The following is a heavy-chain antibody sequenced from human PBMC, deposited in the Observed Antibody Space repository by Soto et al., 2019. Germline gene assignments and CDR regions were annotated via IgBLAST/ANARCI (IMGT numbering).Heavy chain of an antibody. CDR2: IYYRGNA. Sequence: SETLSLTCSVSDDSINSDKYYWGWIHQPPGKGLEWIGSIYYRGNAYYNPSLQTPVTISLDKSKNQFPLKLSSVTAADAAVYYCANTEEDDSGYVSAYYFDYWGQGTQVTGSS. V-gene: IGHV4-39*01. CDR1: DDSINSDKYY. D-gene: IGHD5-12*01. CDR3: ANTEEDDSGYVSAYYFDY. J-gene: IGHJ4*02.